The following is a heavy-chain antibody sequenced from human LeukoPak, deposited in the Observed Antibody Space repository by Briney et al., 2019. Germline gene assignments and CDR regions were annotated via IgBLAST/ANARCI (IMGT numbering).Heavy chain of an antibody. V-gene: IGHV2-70*11. CDR2: IDWDDDK. CDR1: GFSLSTSAMC. CDR3: ARIMVRGVTHAFDI. D-gene: IGHD3-10*01. J-gene: IGHJ3*02. Sequence: SGPTLVNPTQILTLTCTFFGFSLSTSAMCVSWIRQPPGKALEWLARIDWDDDKYYSTSLKTRLTISKDTSKNQVVLTMTNMDPVDTATYYCARIMVRGVTHAFDIWGQGTMVTVSS.